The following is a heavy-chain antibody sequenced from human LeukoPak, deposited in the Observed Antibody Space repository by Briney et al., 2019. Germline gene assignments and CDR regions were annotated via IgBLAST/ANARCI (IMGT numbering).Heavy chain of an antibody. CDR3: AREVGRDYYYGMDV. CDR1: GFTFSSYS. J-gene: IGHJ6*02. D-gene: IGHD2-15*01. CDR2: ISSSSSYI. Sequence: GGSLRLSCAASGFTFSSYSMNWVRQAPGKGLEWVSSISSSSSYIYYADSVKGRFTISRDNAKNSLYLQMNSLRVEDTAVYYCAREVGRDYYYGMDVWGQGTTVTVSS. V-gene: IGHV3-21*01.